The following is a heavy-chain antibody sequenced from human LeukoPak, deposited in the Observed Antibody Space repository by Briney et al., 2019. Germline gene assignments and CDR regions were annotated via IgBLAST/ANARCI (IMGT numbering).Heavy chain of an antibody. V-gene: IGHV4-39*01. CDR3: ARSSGYYYVDFDS. CDR2: IYYSVST. Sequence: SETLSLTCTVSGGSISSSSYYWGWIRQPPGKGLEWIGSIYYSVSTYYNPSLKSRVTISVDTSKNQFSLKLSSVTAADTAVYYCARSSGYYYVDFDSWGQGTLVTVSS. CDR1: GGSISSSSYY. J-gene: IGHJ4*02. D-gene: IGHD3-22*01.